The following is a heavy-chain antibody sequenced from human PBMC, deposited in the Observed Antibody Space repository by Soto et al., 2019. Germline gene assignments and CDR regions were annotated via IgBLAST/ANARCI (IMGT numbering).Heavy chain of an antibody. CDR3: AAFDPGPMGFDP. CDR1: GFTFSSSA. CDR2: IVVGSGNT. Sequence: ASVKVSCKASGFTFSSSAVQWVRQARGQRLEWIGKIVVGSGNTNYAQKFQERVTITRDMSTSTAYMEPSSLRSEDTAFYYCAAFDPGPMGFDPWGQGTLVTVSS. D-gene: IGHD3-9*01. J-gene: IGHJ5*02. V-gene: IGHV1-58*01.